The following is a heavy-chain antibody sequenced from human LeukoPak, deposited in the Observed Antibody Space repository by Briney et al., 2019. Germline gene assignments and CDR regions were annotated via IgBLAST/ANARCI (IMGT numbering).Heavy chain of an antibody. J-gene: IGHJ4*02. V-gene: IGHV1-69*13. D-gene: IGHD6-19*01. Sequence: ASVKVSCKASGGTFNSYAISWVRQAPGQGLEWMGGIIPIFGTANYAQKFQGRVTITADESTSTAYMELSSLRSEDTAVYYCARGEAVAGPPDYWGQGTLVTVSS. CDR2: IIPIFGTA. CDR3: ARGEAVAGPPDY. CDR1: GGTFNSYA.